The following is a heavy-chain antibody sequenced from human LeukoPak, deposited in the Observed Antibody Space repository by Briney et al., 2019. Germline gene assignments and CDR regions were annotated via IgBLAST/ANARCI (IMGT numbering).Heavy chain of an antibody. Sequence: GGSLRLSCAASGFTFSSYVMSWVRQAPGKGLEWVSAISGSGGSTYYAASVKGRFTISRDTSKNTLYLQMNSLRAEDTAIYYCARAAEMATIDYWGQGTLVTVSS. CDR1: GFTFSSYV. CDR3: ARAAEMATIDY. CDR2: ISGSGGST. D-gene: IGHD5-24*01. V-gene: IGHV3-23*01. J-gene: IGHJ4*02.